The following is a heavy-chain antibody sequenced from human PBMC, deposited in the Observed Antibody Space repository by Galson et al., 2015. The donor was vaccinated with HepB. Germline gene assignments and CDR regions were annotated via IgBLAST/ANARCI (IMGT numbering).Heavy chain of an antibody. CDR3: ARAALGWFDP. D-gene: IGHD6-25*01. CDR2: ISSSSSTI. CDR1: TFIFSTYS. V-gene: IGHV3-48*04. Sequence: SLRLSCAASTFIFSTYSMDWVRQAPGKGLECVSYISSSSSTIYYADSVKGRFTISRDNAKNSLYLQLNSLRAEDTAVYYCARAALGWFDPWGQGTLVTVSS. J-gene: IGHJ5*02.